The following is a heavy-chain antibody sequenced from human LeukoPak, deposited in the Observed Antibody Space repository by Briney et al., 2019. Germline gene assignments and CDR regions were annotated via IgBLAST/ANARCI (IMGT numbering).Heavy chain of an antibody. CDR3: ARGRYYDSSGYAFDI. CDR1: GGSISSSSYY. Sequence: SETLSLTCTVSGGSISSSSYYWGWIRQPPGKGLEWIGSIYYSGSTYYNPSLKSRVTISVDTSKNQFSLKLSSVTAADTAVYYCARGRYYDSSGYAFDIWGQGTMVTVSS. D-gene: IGHD3-22*01. V-gene: IGHV4-39*07. J-gene: IGHJ3*02. CDR2: IYYSGST.